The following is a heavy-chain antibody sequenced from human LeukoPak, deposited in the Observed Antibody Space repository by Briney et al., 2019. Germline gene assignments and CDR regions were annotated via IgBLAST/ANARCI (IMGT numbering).Heavy chain of an antibody. CDR1: GDSVSSNSAA. D-gene: IGHD4-17*01. V-gene: IGHV6-1*01. Sequence: SQTLSLTCAISGDSVSSNSAAWNWIRQYPSRGLEWLGRTYYRSKWYNDYAVSVKSRITINPDTSKNQFSLQLNSVTPEDTAVYYCARGDYGDYESFRGMDVWGQGTTVTVSS. CDR3: ARGDYGDYESFRGMDV. J-gene: IGHJ6*02. CDR2: TYYRSKWYN.